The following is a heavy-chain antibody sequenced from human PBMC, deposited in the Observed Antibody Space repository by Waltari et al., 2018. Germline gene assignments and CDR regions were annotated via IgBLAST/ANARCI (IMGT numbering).Heavy chain of an antibody. CDR2: INHSGST. D-gene: IGHD3-10*01. CDR3: ARRSGYYYGSGSIDY. V-gene: IGHV4-34*01. J-gene: IGHJ4*02. CDR1: GGSFSGYY. Sequence: QVQLQQWGAGLLKPSETLSLTCAVYGGSFSGYYWSWIRQPPGKGLEWIGEINHSGSTNYNPSLKGRVTISVDTSKNQFSLKLSSVTAADTAVYYCARRSGYYYGSGSIDYWGQGTLVTVSS.